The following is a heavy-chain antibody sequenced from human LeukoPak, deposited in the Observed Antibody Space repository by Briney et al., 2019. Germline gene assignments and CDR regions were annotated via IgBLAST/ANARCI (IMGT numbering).Heavy chain of an antibody. D-gene: IGHD3-10*01. CDR2: IYYSGST. J-gene: IGHJ4*02. CDR3: AGSYGSGSYYIDY. Sequence: SQTLSLTCTVSGDSISGYYWNWIRQPPGRGLDWIGYIYYSGSTNYNPSLKSRVTISVDTSKNQFSLKLRSVTAADTAVYYCAGSYGSGSYYIDYWGQGTLVTVSS. V-gene: IGHV4-59*08. CDR1: GDSISGYY.